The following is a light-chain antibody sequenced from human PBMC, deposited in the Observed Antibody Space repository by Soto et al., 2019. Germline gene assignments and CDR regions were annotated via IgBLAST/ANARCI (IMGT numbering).Light chain of an antibody. CDR1: SSNIGSNY. CDR2: RNS. J-gene: IGLJ1*01. Sequence: QSVLTQPPSASGTPGQRVTVSCCGSSSNIGSNYVYWYQQLPGTAPKLLIYRNSHRPSGVPDRFSGSKSGTSASLAISGLRSEDEADYYCATWDDSLSGQVFGTGTKVTVL. V-gene: IGLV1-47*01. CDR3: ATWDDSLSGQV.